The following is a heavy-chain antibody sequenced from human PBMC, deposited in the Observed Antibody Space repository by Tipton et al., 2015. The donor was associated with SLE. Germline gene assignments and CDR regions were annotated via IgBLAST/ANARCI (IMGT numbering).Heavy chain of an antibody. D-gene: IGHD2-15*01. V-gene: IGHV4-4*09. J-gene: IGHJ6*02. Sequence: TLSLTCTVSGGSISSYYWSWIRQPPGKGLEWIGYIYTSVSTNYNPSLKSRVTISVDTSKNQFSLKLSSVTAADTAVYYCARLRTASYSRLYYYGMDVWGQGTTVTVSS. CDR1: GGSISSYY. CDR2: IYTSVST. CDR3: ARLRTASYSRLYYYGMDV.